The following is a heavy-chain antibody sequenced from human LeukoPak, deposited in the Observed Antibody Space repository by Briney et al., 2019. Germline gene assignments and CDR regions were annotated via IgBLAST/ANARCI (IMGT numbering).Heavy chain of an antibody. CDR1: GFTFSSYA. Sequence: GESLRLSCAASGFTFSSYAMSWVRQAPGKGLEWVSAISGSGGSTYYADSVKGRFTISRDNSKNTLYLQMNSLRAEDTAVYYCAKDKALFDFFDYWGQGTLVTVSS. CDR3: AKDKALFDFFDY. J-gene: IGHJ4*02. CDR2: ISGSGGST. D-gene: IGHD2-21*01. V-gene: IGHV3-23*01.